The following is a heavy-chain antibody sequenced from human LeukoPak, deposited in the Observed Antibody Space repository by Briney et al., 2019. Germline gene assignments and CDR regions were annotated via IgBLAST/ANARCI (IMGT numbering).Heavy chain of an antibody. Sequence: PGGSLTLSFVASGFTFSTYTMNWVRPPPGKGLEGVSYISGGSSPIYYVDSVKGRFTIYRPNAPNSLHLDMHSLSDEDTAEYSSATQSSGDGGEFQYWGKDKVVSLSS. CDR1: GFTFSTYT. J-gene: IGHJ1*01. V-gene: IGHV3-48*02. D-gene: IGHD2-15*01. CDR3: ATQSSGDGGEFQY. CDR2: ISGGSSPI.